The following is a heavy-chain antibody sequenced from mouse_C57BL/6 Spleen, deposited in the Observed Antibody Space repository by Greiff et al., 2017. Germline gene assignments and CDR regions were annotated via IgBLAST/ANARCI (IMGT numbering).Heavy chain of an antibody. CDR1: GFTITNTY. Sequence: VHVKQSVAELVRPGASVKLSCTASGFTITNTYMHWVKQRPGQGLEWIGRIDPASGNTKYAAKFQGKATITADTSSNTAYLQLSSLTSEDTAIYYCARYPCGNSWFAYWGQGTLVTVSA. CDR2: IDPASGNT. D-gene: IGHD1-1*01. J-gene: IGHJ3*01. CDR3: ARYPCGNSWFAY. V-gene: IGHV14-3*01.